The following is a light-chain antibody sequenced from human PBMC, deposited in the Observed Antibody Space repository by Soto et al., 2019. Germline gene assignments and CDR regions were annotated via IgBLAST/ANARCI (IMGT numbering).Light chain of an antibody. CDR2: EVN. CDR3: SSHAGSINLI. J-gene: IGLJ2*01. V-gene: IGLV2-8*01. CDR1: SSDVGGYNF. Sequence: QSALTQPPSASGSPRQSVTIPCTGTSSDVGGYNFVSWYQQHPGKAPKLMIYEVNKRPSGVPDRFSGSKSGNTASLTVSGLQAEDEADYYCSSHAGSINLIFGGGTKVTVL.